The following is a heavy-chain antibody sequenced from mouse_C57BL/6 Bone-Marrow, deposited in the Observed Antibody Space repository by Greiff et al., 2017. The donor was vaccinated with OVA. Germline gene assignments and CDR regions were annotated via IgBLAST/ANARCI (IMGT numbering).Heavy chain of an antibody. CDR2: INPNNGGT. Sequence: VQLQQSGPELVKPGASVKIPCKASGYTFTDYNMDWVKQSHGKSLEWIGDINPNNGGTIYNQKFKGKATLTVDKSSSTAYMELRSLTSEDTAVYYCARRGILRFYWYFDVWGTGTTVTVSS. D-gene: IGHD1-1*01. V-gene: IGHV1-18*01. CDR1: GYTFTDYN. J-gene: IGHJ1*03. CDR3: ARRGILRFYWYFDV.